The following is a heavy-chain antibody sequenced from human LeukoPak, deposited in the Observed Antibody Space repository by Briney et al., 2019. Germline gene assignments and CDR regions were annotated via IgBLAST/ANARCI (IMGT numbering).Heavy chain of an antibody. CDR1: GYTFTGYY. J-gene: IGHJ4*02. V-gene: IGHV1-2*02. CDR2: INPNSGGT. Sequence: SSVTVSCKASGYTFTGYYMHWVRQAPGQGVEWMGWINPNSGGTNYAQKFQGRVTMTRNTSISTDYMEFSSLRSEDTAVYYCARESEWELPLDYWGQGTLVTVSS. CDR3: ARESEWELPLDY. D-gene: IGHD1-26*01.